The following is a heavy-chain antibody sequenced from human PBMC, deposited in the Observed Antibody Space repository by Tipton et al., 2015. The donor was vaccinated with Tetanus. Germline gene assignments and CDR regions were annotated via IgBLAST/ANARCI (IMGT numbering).Heavy chain of an antibody. CDR2: IKQDGSEK. CDR1: GFIFSSYS. CDR3: ARENWKLDY. D-gene: IGHD1-1*01. J-gene: IGHJ4*02. Sequence: SLRLSCEVSGFIFSSYSMNWVRQAPGKGLEWVANIKQDGSEKYYVDSVKGRFTISRDNAKNSLYLQMNSLRAEDTAVYYCARENWKLDYWGQGTLVTVSS. V-gene: IGHV3-7*01.